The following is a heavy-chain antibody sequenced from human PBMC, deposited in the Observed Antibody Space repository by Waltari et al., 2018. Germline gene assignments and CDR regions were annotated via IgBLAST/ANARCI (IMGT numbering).Heavy chain of an antibody. CDR3: ARDAGGNYFDY. V-gene: IGHV4-30-2*01. Sequence: QLQLQESGSGLVKPSQTLSLTCAVSGGSISSGGYSWSWIRQPPGKGLEWIGYIYHSGRTYHNPSLKSRVTVSVDRSKNQFSLKLSSVTAADTAVYYCARDAGGNYFDYWGQGTLVTVSS. D-gene: IGHD3-10*01. J-gene: IGHJ4*02. CDR2: IYHSGRT. CDR1: GGSISSGGYS.